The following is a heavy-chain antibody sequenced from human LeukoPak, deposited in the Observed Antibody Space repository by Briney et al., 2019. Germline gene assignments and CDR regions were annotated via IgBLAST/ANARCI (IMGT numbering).Heavy chain of an antibody. V-gene: IGHV3-21*01. D-gene: IGHD1-26*01. CDR2: ISSSSSYI. J-gene: IGHJ4*02. Sequence: GRSLRLSCAASGFTFSSYSMNWVRQAPGKGLEWVSSISSSSSYIYYADSVKGRFTISRDNAKNSLYLQMNSLRAEDTAVYYCAREGSTYSSPLDYWGQGTLVTVSS. CDR3: AREGSTYSSPLDY. CDR1: GFTFSSYS.